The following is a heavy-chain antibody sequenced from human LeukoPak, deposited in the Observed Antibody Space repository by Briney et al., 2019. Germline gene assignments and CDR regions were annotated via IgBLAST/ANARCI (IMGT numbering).Heavy chain of an antibody. V-gene: IGHV3-23*01. CDR2: ISGSGGST. J-gene: IGHJ3*02. Sequence: GGSLRLSCAASGFTFSSYGMSWVRQAPGKGLEWVSAISGSGGSTYYADSVKGRFTISRDNSKNTLYLQMNSLRAEDTAVYYCAKELALRPRSGGDAFDIWGQGTMVTVSS. D-gene: IGHD3-22*01. CDR1: GFTFSSYG. CDR3: AKELALRPRSGGDAFDI.